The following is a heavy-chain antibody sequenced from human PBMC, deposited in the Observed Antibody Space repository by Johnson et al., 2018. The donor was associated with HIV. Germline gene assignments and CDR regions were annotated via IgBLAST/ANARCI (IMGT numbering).Heavy chain of an antibody. V-gene: IGHV3-33*06. D-gene: IGHD3-10*01. J-gene: IGHJ3*02. CDR1: GFTFSYYD. Sequence: QVQLVESGGGVVQPGGSLRLSCAASGFTFSYYDMYWVRQAPGKGLEWVAVIWYDGSNKYYADSVKGRFTISRDNSKNTLYLQMNSRRAEDTAVYYCAKPYGSGSYDAFDIWGQGTMVTVSS. CDR2: IWYDGSNK. CDR3: AKPYGSGSYDAFDI.